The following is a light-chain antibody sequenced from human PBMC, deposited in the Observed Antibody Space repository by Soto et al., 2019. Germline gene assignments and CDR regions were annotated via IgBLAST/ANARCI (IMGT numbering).Light chain of an antibody. CDR2: EVS. Sequence: QSALTQPPSASGSPGQSVTISCTGTSSDVGGYNYVSWYQQHPGKAPKLMIYEVSKRPSGVPDRFSGSKSGNTASLTVSGLQAEDEADYYCSSYVGTNSYVFGTGTKVPS. CDR1: SSDVGGYNY. J-gene: IGLJ1*01. CDR3: SSYVGTNSYV. V-gene: IGLV2-8*01.